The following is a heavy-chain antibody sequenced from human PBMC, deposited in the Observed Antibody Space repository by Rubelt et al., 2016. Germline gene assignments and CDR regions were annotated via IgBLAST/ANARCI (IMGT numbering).Heavy chain of an antibody. CDR1: GSSISSSSYY. CDR3: ARVPYDSSGYVDY. D-gene: IGHD3-22*01. V-gene: IGHV4-39*07. Sequence: QLQLQEAGPGLVKPSETLSLTCTVSGSSISSSSYYWVWILQPPGKGLEWIGSIYYSGSTYYNPSLKSRVTISVDTSKNQFSLKLSSVNAADTAVYYCARVPYDSSGYVDYWGQGTLVTVSS. CDR2: IYYSGST. J-gene: IGHJ4*02.